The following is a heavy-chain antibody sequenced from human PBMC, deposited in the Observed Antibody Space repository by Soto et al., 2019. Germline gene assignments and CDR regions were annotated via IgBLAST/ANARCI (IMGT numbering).Heavy chain of an antibody. Sequence: SVNVSCQAFVGTFSRYAICWVRQAPGQGLEWMGGIIPMFDSTNYAQKFQGRVTITADESTSTAFMELSSLRSEDTAVYYCARRVVVTSVRDIAYYYYGLDAWGQGPTVTVSS. CDR1: VGTFSRYA. D-gene: IGHD2-21*02. J-gene: IGHJ6*02. CDR3: ARRVVVTSVRDIAYYYYGLDA. CDR2: IIPMFDST. V-gene: IGHV1-69*13.